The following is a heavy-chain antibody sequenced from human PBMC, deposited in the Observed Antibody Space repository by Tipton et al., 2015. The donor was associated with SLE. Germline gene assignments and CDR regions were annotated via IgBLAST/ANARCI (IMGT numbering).Heavy chain of an antibody. CDR1: VYSSMSDYY. J-gene: IGHJ6*03. V-gene: IGHV4-38-2*01. CDR2: MYQSGGA. CDR3: ARQRYGYSNFNYYYYYMDV. D-gene: IGHD4-11*01. Sequence: GLVKPSETLSLTCAVSVYSSMSDYYWGWIRQPPGKGLEWIGTMYQSGGAHYNPSLKSRITISVDRSKNHFSLRLNSVTAADTAVYYCARQRYGYSNFNYYYYYMDVWGKGTTVTVSS.